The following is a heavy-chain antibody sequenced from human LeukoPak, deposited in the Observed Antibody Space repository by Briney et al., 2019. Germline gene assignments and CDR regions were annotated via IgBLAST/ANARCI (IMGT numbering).Heavy chain of an antibody. D-gene: IGHD1-26*01. CDR2: IYYSGIT. Sequence: PSETLSLTCTVSCGSVSIVRYYWSSVRQPPGKGLWWIVYIYYSGITNYNPSLKSRVTISVDTSKNQFSLKLSSVTAADTAVYYCAGGGATLVFDYWGQGTLVTVSS. J-gene: IGHJ4*02. V-gene: IGHV4-61*01. CDR3: AGGGATLVFDY. CDR1: CGSVSIVRYY.